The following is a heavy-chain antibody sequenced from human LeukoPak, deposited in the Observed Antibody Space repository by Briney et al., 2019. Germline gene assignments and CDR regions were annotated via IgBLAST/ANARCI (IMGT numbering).Heavy chain of an antibody. Sequence: PGESLKISCKGSGYSFTSYWIGWVRQMPGKGLEWMGIIYPGDSDTRYSPSFQGQVTISADKSISTAYLQWSSLKASDTAMYYCARTVPQNYDFWSGYNFYYYYCMDVWGKGTTVTVSS. CDR2: IYPGDSDT. J-gene: IGHJ6*03. CDR1: GYSFTSYW. CDR3: ARTVPQNYDFWSGYNFYYYYCMDV. V-gene: IGHV5-51*01. D-gene: IGHD3-3*01.